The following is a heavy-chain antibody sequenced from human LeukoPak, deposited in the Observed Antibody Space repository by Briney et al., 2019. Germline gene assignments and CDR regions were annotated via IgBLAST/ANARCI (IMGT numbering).Heavy chain of an antibody. V-gene: IGHV3-7*01. D-gene: IGHD3-3*01. Sequence: GGSLRLSCAASGFTFSSYAMSWVRQAPGKGLEWVANIKQDGSEKYYVDSVKGRFTISRDNAKNSLYLQMNSLRAEDTAVYYCARDRDDIWSGYYEDYWGQGTLVTVSS. CDR3: ARDRDDIWSGYYEDY. CDR2: IKQDGSEK. CDR1: GFTFSSYA. J-gene: IGHJ4*02.